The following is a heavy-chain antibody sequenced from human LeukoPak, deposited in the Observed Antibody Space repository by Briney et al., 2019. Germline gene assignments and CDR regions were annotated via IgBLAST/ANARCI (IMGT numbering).Heavy chain of an antibody. J-gene: IGHJ4*02. D-gene: IGHD1-26*01. CDR3: AKGSYSGSHGYFDY. CDR2: ISGSGGST. CDR1: GFTFSSYA. Sequence: PGGSLRLSCAASGFTFSSYAMSWVRQAPGKGLEWVSAISGSGGSTYYADSVKGRFTISRDNSKNTLYLQMNCLRAEDTAVYYCAKGSYSGSHGYFDYWGQGTLVTVSS. V-gene: IGHV3-23*01.